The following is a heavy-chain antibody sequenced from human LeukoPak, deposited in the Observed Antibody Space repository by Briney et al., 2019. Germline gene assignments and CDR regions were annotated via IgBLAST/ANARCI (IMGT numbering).Heavy chain of an antibody. CDR3: ATVSRSSGRGYFDY. V-gene: IGHV3-74*01. D-gene: IGHD6-19*01. CDR2: MNSDGSSI. CDR1: GFPFSNYW. J-gene: IGHJ4*02. Sequence: PGGSPRLSCAASGFPFSNYWMHWVRQAPGKGLVWVSRMNSDGSSISYADSVKGRFTISRDNAKNTLYLQMNSLRAEDAAVYYCATVSRSSGRGYFDYWGQGTLVTVSS.